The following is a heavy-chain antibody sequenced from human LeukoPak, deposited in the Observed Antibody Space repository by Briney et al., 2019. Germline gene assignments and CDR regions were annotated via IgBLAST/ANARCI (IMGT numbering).Heavy chain of an antibody. CDR2: ISGRGGST. Sequence: GGSLRLSCAASGFTFSSYAMSWVRQAPGKGLEGVSAISGRGGSTYYADSVKGRFTISRDNSKNTLYLQMNSLRAEDTAVYYCAKAQYYGSGSSRFDYWGQGTLVTVSS. CDR3: AKAQYYGSGSSRFDY. J-gene: IGHJ4*02. D-gene: IGHD3-10*01. V-gene: IGHV3-23*01. CDR1: GFTFSSYA.